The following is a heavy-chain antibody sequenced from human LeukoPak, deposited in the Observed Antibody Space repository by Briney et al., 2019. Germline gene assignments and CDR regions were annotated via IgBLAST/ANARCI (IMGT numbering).Heavy chain of an antibody. D-gene: IGHD2-2*01. CDR2: ISPSGDTT. CDR1: GFTFSDYY. CDR3: AKIPKGGYFDY. J-gene: IGHJ4*02. Sequence: GGSLRLSCAASGFTFSDYYMSWIRQAPGKGLEWVSHISPSGDTTYYADSVKGRFTISRDSSKNTLSQQMNGLRAEDTAVYYCAKIPKGGYFDYWGQGTLVTVSS. V-gene: IGHV3-23*01.